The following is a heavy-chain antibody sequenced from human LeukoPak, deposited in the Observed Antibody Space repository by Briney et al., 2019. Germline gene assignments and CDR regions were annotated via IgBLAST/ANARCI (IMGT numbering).Heavy chain of an antibody. CDR2: ISYDGSNK. D-gene: IGHD5-18*01. Sequence: PGGSLRLSCAASGFTFSSYAMHWVRQAPGKGLEWVAVISYDGSNKYYADSVKGRFTISRDNSKNTLYLQMNSLRAEDTAVYYCARAPVETARVPSSFDCWGQGTLVTVSS. V-gene: IGHV3-30*04. CDR3: ARAPVETARVPSSFDC. J-gene: IGHJ4*02. CDR1: GFTFSSYA.